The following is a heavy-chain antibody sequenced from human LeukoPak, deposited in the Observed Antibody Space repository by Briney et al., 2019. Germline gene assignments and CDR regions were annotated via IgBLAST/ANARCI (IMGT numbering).Heavy chain of an antibody. D-gene: IGHD4-17*01. J-gene: IGHJ5*02. Sequence: GESLKISCKGSGYIFTSYWIGWARQMPGKGLEWMGIIYPGDSDTRYSPSFQGQVTISADKSISTAYLQWSSLKASDTAMYYCARLGDYGDYASGFDPWGQGTLVTVSS. CDR1: GYIFTSYW. CDR2: IYPGDSDT. V-gene: IGHV5-51*01. CDR3: ARLGDYGDYASGFDP.